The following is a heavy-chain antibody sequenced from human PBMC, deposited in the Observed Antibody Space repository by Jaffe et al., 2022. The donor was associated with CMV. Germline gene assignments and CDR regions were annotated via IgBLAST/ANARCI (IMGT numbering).Heavy chain of an antibody. D-gene: IGHD3-10*01. CDR3: TTDRSPGMGPHYYYYYYMDV. CDR1: GFTFSNAW. CDR2: IKSKTDGGTT. J-gene: IGHJ6*03. V-gene: IGHV3-15*01. Sequence: EVQLVESGGGLVKPGGSLRLSCAASGFTFSNAWMSWVRQAPGKGLEWVGRIKSKTDGGTTDYAAPVKGRFTISRDDSKNTLYLQMNSLKTEDTAVYYCTTDRSPGMGPHYYYYYYMDVWGKGTTVTVSS.